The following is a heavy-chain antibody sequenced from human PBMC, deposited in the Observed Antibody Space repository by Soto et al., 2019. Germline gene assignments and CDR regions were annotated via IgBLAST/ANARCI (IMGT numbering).Heavy chain of an antibody. Sequence: GGSLRLSCAASGFTFSSYWMSWVRQAPWKGLEWVANIKQDGSEKYYVDSVKGRFTISRDNAKNSLYLQMNSLRAEDTAVYYCARDRIAAAGTFYYYYGMDVWGQGTTVTVSS. CDR2: IKQDGSEK. CDR3: ARDRIAAAGTFYYYYGMDV. D-gene: IGHD6-13*01. CDR1: GFTFSSYW. V-gene: IGHV3-7*03. J-gene: IGHJ6*02.